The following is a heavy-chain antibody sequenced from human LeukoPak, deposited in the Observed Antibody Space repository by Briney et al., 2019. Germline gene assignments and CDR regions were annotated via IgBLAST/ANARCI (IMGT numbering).Heavy chain of an antibody. CDR1: GGSISSYY. CDR2: IYYSGST. V-gene: IGHV4-59*01. D-gene: IGHD3-22*01. Sequence: SETLSLTCTVSGGSISSYYWSWVRQPPGKGLEWIGYIYYSGSTNYNPSLKSRVTISVDTSKNQFSLKLSSVTAADTAVYYCARAQPHYYDSSGYYWVYWGQGTLVTVSS. CDR3: ARAQPHYYDSSGYYWVY. J-gene: IGHJ4*02.